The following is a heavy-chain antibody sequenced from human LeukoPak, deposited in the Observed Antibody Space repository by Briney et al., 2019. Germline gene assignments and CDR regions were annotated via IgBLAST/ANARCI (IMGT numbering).Heavy chain of an antibody. J-gene: IGHJ3*02. D-gene: IGHD3-3*01. CDR1: GGSFSGYY. Sequence: PSETLSLTCAVYGGSFSGYYWSWIRQPPGKGLEWIGEINHSGSTNYNPSLKSRVTISVDTSKNQFSLKLTSVTAADTAVYYCANLLRLNAFDIRGQGTMVTVSS. CDR2: INHSGST. V-gene: IGHV4-34*01. CDR3: ANLLRLNAFDI.